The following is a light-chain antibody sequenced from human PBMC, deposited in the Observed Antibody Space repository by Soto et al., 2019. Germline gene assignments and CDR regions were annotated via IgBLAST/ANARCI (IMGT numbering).Light chain of an antibody. Sequence: DIPMTQSPSSLSASVRESVTITCRASQSIDRYLHWYQHKPGQAPKLLIFRASSLQRGVPSRFTGSGSGTHFTLVISSLQPEDFATYYCQQTYSTPPTFGGGTTVEI. V-gene: IGKV1-39*01. J-gene: IGKJ4*01. CDR3: QQTYSTPPT. CDR1: QSIDRY. CDR2: RAS.